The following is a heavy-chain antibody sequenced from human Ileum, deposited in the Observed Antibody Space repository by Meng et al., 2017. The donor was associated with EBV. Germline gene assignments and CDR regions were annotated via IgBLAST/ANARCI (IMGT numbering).Heavy chain of an antibody. CDR2: VYFTGST. Sequence: QVQPQESGPELVKPSETLSLACSVSGGSLSSTRSYWGWVRQPPGKGLEWIGTVYFTGSTYYNPSLKSRVSISVDTSKNQFSLELNSVTAADTAVYYCASHRPFGEWYSLDHWGQGTLVTASS. V-gene: IGHV4-39*01. CDR1: GGSLSSTRSY. CDR3: ASHRPFGEWYSLDH. J-gene: IGHJ4*02. D-gene: IGHD3-10*01.